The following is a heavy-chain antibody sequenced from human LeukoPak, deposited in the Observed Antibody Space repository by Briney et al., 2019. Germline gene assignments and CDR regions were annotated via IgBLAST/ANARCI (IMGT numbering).Heavy chain of an antibody. J-gene: IGHJ4*02. V-gene: IGHV3-23*01. CDR3: AKTRPLDSSSWSHGDY. CDR1: GFTFSSYA. Sequence: GGSLRLSCEASGFTFSSYAMSWVRQAPGKGLEWVSAISGSGDSTYYGDSVKGRFTISRDNSKNTLYLQMNSLRAEDTAVYYCAKTRPLDSSSWSHGDYWGQGTLVTVSS. CDR2: ISGSGDST. D-gene: IGHD6-13*01.